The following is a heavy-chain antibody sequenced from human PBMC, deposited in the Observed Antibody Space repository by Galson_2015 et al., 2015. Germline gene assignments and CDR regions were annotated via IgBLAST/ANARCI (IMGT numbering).Heavy chain of an antibody. CDR3: ARDRGRAVAHPKTDY. CDR1: GYTFTSYG. Sequence: SVKVSCKASGYTFTSYGISWVRQAPGQGLEWMGWISAYNGNTNYAQKLQGRVTMTTDTSTSTAYMELRSLRSDDTAVYYCARDRGRAVAHPKTDYWGQGTLVTVSS. D-gene: IGHD6-19*01. J-gene: IGHJ4*02. V-gene: IGHV1-18*04. CDR2: ISAYNGNT.